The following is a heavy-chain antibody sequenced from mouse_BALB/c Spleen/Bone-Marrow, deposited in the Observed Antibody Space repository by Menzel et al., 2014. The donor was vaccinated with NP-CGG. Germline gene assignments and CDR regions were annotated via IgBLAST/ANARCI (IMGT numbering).Heavy chain of an antibody. J-gene: IGHJ2*01. CDR3: ARWLLYY. V-gene: IGHV1S81*02. CDR1: GYTFTSYW. D-gene: IGHD2-12*01. CDR2: INPSNGRT. Sequence: VQLVESGAELVKPGASVKLSCKASGYTFTSYWMHWVKQRPGQGLEWIGEINPSNGRTNYNEKFKTKATLTVDKSSSTAYMQLSSLTSEDSAVYYCARWLLYYWGHGTTLTVSS.